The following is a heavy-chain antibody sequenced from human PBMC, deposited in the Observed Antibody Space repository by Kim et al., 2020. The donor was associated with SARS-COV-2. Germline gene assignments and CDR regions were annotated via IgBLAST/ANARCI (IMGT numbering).Heavy chain of an antibody. CDR2: IYYSGST. CDR3: ARRVYRDIVATILYYFDY. CDR1: GGSISSSSYY. Sequence: SETLSLTCTVSGGSISSSSYYWGWIRQPPGKGLEWIGSIYYSGSTYYNPSLKSRVTISVDTSKNQFSLKLSSVTAADTAVYYCARRVYRDIVATILYYFDYWGQGTLVTVSS. J-gene: IGHJ4*02. V-gene: IGHV4-39*01. D-gene: IGHD5-12*01.